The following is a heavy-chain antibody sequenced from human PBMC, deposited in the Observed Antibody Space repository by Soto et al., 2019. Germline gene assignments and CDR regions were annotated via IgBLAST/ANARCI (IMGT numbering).Heavy chain of an antibody. V-gene: IGHV5-51*01. CDR1: GYSFTSYW. J-gene: IGHJ6*02. D-gene: IGHD4-17*01. CDR2: IYPGDSDT. CDR3: ARQNPYGGYYYYGMDV. Sequence: GESLKISCKGSGYSFTSYWIGWVRQMPGKGLEWMGIIYPGDSDTRYSPSFQGQVTISADKSISTAYLQWSSLKASDTAMYYCARQNPYGGYYYYGMDVWGQGTTVTVSS.